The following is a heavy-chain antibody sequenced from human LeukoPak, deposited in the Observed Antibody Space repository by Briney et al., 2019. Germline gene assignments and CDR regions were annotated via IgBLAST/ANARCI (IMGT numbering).Heavy chain of an antibody. Sequence: SETLSLTCTVSSGSMGSYYWNWLRQPAGKGLEWIGRIYTSGGTNYNPSLKSRVTMSVDTSKKQFSLRLSSVTAADTAVYYCARDPTTLGRYFDLWGRSTLVTVSS. CDR2: IYTSGGT. V-gene: IGHV4-4*07. CDR1: SGSMGSYY. D-gene: IGHD7-27*01. CDR3: ARDPTTLGRYFDL. J-gene: IGHJ2*01.